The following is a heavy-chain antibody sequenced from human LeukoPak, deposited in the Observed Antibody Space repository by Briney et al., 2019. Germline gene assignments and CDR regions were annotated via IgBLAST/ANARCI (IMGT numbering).Heavy chain of an antibody. CDR2: MNPNSGNT. V-gene: IGHV1-8*03. CDR1: GYTFTSYD. J-gene: IGHJ4*02. Sequence: GASVKVSCKASGYTFTSYDINWVRQATGQGLEWMGWMNPNSGNTGYAQKFQGRVTITRNTSISTAYMELSSLRSEDTAVYYCARGTTRSGWSPFDYWGQGTLVTVSS. D-gene: IGHD6-13*01. CDR3: ARGTTRSGWSPFDY.